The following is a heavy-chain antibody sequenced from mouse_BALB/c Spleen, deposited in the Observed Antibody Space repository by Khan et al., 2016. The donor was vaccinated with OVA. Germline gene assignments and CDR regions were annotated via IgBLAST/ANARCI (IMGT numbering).Heavy chain of an antibody. J-gene: IGHJ2*01. V-gene: IGHV1-76*01. CDR1: GYIFTSYW. CDR3: ARPYDSSHYFDY. CDR2: IYPGTVST. D-gene: IGHD1-1*01. Sequence: QVQLKQSGAELVRPGASVNLSCKTSGYIFTSYWIHWVKQRSGQGLEWIARIYPGTVSTYYNEKFKGKATLTADKSSSTASMQLSSLKSEDSAVYCCARPYDSSHYFDYWGQGTTLTVSS.